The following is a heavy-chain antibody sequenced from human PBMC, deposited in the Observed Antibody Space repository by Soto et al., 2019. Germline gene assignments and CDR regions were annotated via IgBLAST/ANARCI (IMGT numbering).Heavy chain of an antibody. Sequence: PGGSLRLSCAASGFTFSSYAMHWVRQAPGKGLEWVAVISYDGSNKYYADSVKGRFTISRDNSKNTLYLQMNSLRAEDTAVYYCARDIPAGTFDYWGQGTLVTVSS. CDR2: ISYDGSNK. CDR3: ARDIPAGTFDY. D-gene: IGHD6-13*01. CDR1: GFTFSSYA. J-gene: IGHJ4*02. V-gene: IGHV3-30-3*01.